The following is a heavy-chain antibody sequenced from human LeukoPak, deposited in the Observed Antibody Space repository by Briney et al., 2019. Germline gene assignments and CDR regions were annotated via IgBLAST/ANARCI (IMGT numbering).Heavy chain of an antibody. CDR1: GGSVSSSTYY. Sequence: PSETLSLTCTVSGGSVSSSTYYWGWIRQSPGKGLEWIGSIFFNGNTYYNPSLRSRVTLSIDMSKNQVSLNLVSVTATDTAVYYCARQRLKRPGISMLRGAPIYFDYWGQGTLVTVPS. CDR3: ARQRLKRPGISMLRGAPIYFDY. V-gene: IGHV4-39*01. J-gene: IGHJ4*02. D-gene: IGHD3-10*01. CDR2: IFFNGNT.